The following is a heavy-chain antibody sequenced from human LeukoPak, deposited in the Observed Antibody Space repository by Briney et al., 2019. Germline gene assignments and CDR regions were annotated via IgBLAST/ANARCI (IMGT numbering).Heavy chain of an antibody. Sequence: PSETLSLTCTVSGGSICGSNSHWGWIRQPPGKGLEWIVSIFYSGSTYYNPSLKSRFTMSVDTSKNQFSLRVTSVTAADTATSYCARRGITYSSSFFAYWGQGTLVTVSS. D-gene: IGHD2-2*01. CDR1: GGSICGSNSH. V-gene: IGHV4-39*01. CDR3: ARRGITYSSSFFAY. CDR2: IFYSGST. J-gene: IGHJ4*02.